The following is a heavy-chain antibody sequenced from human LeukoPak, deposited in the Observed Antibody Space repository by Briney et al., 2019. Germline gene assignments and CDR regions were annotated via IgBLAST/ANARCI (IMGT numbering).Heavy chain of an antibody. CDR1: GYSFTSHY. D-gene: IGHD6-19*01. J-gene: IGHJ6*03. CDR2: INPSGSST. Sequence: ASVKVSCKASGYSFTSHYMHWVRQAPGQGLEWMGLINPSGSSTLYAQKFQGRVTMTRDMSTSTVYMELSSLRSEDTAVYYCARDSSGWYRHYYYYYYMDVWGKGTTVTVSS. V-gene: IGHV1-46*01. CDR3: ARDSSGWYRHYYYYYYMDV.